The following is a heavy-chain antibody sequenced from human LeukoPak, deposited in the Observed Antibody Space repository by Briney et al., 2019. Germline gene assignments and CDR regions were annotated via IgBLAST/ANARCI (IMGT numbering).Heavy chain of an antibody. CDR3: ARDDPISGGDDYYGMDV. Sequence: GASVKVSCKASGYTFTGYYMHWVRQDPGQGLEWMGWINPNSGGTNYAQKFQGVVTMTRDTSISTSYMELSRLKSDDTAVYYCARDDPISGGDDYYGMDVWGQGTTVTVSS. D-gene: IGHD3-16*01. CDR1: GYTFTGYY. V-gene: IGHV1-2*02. CDR2: INPNSGGT. J-gene: IGHJ6*02.